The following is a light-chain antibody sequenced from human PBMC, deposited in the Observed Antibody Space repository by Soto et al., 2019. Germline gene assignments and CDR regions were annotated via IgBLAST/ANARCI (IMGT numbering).Light chain of an antibody. CDR1: QSVSSH. Sequence: EIVMTQSPATLSVAPGERATLSFRARQSVSSHLAWYQQKPGQAPRLLIYGASTRATGIPARFSGSGSGTEFTLTISSLQSEDFAVYYCQQYNNWPPITFGQGTRLEIK. CDR3: QQYNNWPPIT. CDR2: GAS. V-gene: IGKV3-15*01. J-gene: IGKJ5*01.